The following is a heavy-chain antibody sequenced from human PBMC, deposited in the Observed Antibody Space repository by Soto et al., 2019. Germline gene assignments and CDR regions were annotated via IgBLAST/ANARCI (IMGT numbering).Heavy chain of an antibody. J-gene: IGHJ3*02. CDR1: GGTFSSYA. Sequence: SVKVSCKASGGTFSSYAISWVRQAPGQGLEWMGGIIPIFGTANYAQKFQGRVTITADKSTSTAYMELSSLRSEDTAVYYCARDRRSGSYSAFDIWGQGTMLTVSS. V-gene: IGHV1-69*06. CDR3: ARDRRSGSYSAFDI. D-gene: IGHD1-26*01. CDR2: IIPIFGTA.